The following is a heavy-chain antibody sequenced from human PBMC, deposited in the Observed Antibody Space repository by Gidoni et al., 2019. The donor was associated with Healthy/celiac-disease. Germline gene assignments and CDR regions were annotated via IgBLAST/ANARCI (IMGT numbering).Heavy chain of an antibody. D-gene: IGHD6-13*01. CDR3: AKDWEAAGTHFDY. Sequence: EVQLVESGGGLVQPGRSLSLSCAASVFPFDDYAMHWVRQAPGKGLEWVSGISWNSGSIGYADSVKGRFTISRDNAKNSLYLQMNSLRAEDTALYYCAKDWEAAGTHFDYWGQGTLVTVSS. V-gene: IGHV3-9*01. CDR1: VFPFDDYA. J-gene: IGHJ4*02. CDR2: ISWNSGSI.